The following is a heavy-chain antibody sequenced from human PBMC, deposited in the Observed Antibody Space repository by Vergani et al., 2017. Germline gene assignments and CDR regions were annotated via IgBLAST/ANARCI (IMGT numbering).Heavy chain of an antibody. J-gene: IGHJ4*02. CDR1: GGPITRSCYY. Sequence: QLHLQESGPGLGKPSETLSLTCTVPGGPITRSCYYWGWIRPPPGKGLEWIGNIYHSGGAYYNPSLKGRVTISVDTSKNQFSLEVTSMTAADTAIYFCVRTESFILRDFHWALWGQGTLGTVSS. V-gene: IGHV4-39*01. D-gene: IGHD3-9*01. CDR3: VRTESFILRDFHWAL. CDR2: IYHSGGA.